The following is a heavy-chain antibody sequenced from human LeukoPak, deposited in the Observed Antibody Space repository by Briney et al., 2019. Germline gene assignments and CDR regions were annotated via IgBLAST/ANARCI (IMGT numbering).Heavy chain of an antibody. CDR2: ISGSGGRT. J-gene: IGHJ5*02. CDR1: GFTFSSYA. CDR3: AKDPELSGTDSWFDP. V-gene: IGHV3-23*01. D-gene: IGHD1-20*01. Sequence: PGGSLRLSXAASGFTFSSYAMNWVRQAPGKGMEWVSSISGSGGRTYYADSVKGRFTISRDNSKNTLWLQVNSLRAEDTAVYYCAKDPELSGTDSWFDPWGQGTLVTVSS.